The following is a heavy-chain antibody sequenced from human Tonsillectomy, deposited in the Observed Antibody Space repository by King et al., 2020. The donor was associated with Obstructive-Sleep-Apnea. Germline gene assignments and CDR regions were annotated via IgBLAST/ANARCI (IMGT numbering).Heavy chain of an antibody. Sequence: VQLVESGAEVMKPGASVTVSCTASGYIFTSYGVSWVRQAPGQGLEWMGSISAYNGNTNYAQKLQGRVTMTTDTSTSTAYMELRSLRSDDTAVYYCARDQYQLLSPFDYWGQGTLVTVSS. CDR2: ISAYNGNT. J-gene: IGHJ4*02. D-gene: IGHD2-2*01. V-gene: IGHV1-18*04. CDR1: GYIFTSYG. CDR3: ARDQYQLLSPFDY.